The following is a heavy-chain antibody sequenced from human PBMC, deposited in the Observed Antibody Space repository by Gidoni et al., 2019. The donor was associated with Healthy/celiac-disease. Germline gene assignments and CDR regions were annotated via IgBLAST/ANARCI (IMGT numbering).Heavy chain of an antibody. CDR2: IKSKTDGGTT. D-gene: IGHD3-10*01. CDR3: PIPRVYYVSGG. J-gene: IGHJ4*02. CDR1: SVSNAW. Sequence: SVSNAWMNWVRQAPGKGLEWVGRIKSKTDGGTTDYAAPVKGRFTISRDDSKNTLYLQMNSLKPEDTAVYYCPIPRVYYVSGGGGQGTLVTVSS. V-gene: IGHV3-15*07.